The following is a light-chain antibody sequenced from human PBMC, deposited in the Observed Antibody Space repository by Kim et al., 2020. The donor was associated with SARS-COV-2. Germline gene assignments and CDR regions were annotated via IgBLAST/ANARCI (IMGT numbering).Light chain of an antibody. CDR3: LKYSDSPFT. V-gene: IGKV3D-20*01. CDR2: DAS. Sequence: SPEEKATLCDGARQSVRTGYLAWYQQKPGLAPRLLIYDASSRATGVPDRFSGRGSGTDFTLTISRLESEEFAVYYCLKYSDSPFTFAPGARSEI. J-gene: IGKJ5*01. CDR1: QSVRTGY.